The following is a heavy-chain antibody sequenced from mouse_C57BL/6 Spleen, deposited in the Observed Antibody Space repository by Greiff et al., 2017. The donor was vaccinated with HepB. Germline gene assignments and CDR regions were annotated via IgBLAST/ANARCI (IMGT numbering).Heavy chain of an antibody. Sequence: VQLQQPGAELVKPGASVKLSCKASGYTFTSYWMHWVKQRPGQGLEWIGMIHPNSGSTNYNEKFKSKATLTVDKSSSPAYMQLSSLTSADSAVSYCARSPVVYYFGYWGKGPTLTVSS. D-gene: IGHD1-1*02. J-gene: IGHJ2*01. V-gene: IGHV1-64*01. CDR3: ARSPVVYYFGY. CDR2: IHPNSGST. CDR1: GYTFTSYW.